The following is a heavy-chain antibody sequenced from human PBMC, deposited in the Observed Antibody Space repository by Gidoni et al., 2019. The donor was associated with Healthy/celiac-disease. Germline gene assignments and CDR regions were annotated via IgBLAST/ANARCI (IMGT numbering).Heavy chain of an antibody. J-gene: IGHJ4*02. CDR1: GFSLSTSGVG. CDR2: IYWDDDK. CDR3: AHNLLHVGSGYFDY. V-gene: IGHV2-5*02. Sequence: QITLKESGPTLVKPTQTLTLTCTFSGFSLSTSGVGVGWIRQPPGKALEWLALIYWDDDKRYSPSLKSRRTITKDTSKNQVVLTMTNMDPVDTATYYCAHNLLHVGSGYFDYWGQGTLVTVSS. D-gene: IGHD3-22*01.